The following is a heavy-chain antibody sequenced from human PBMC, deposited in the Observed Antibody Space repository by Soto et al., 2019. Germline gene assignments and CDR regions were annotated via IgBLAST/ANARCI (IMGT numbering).Heavy chain of an antibody. CDR3: ARSRNNIVVVVAADPYYFDY. CDR1: GYTFTSYY. CDR2: INPSGGST. V-gene: IGHV1-46*03. Sequence: ASVKVSCKASGYTFTSYYMHWVRQAPGQGLEWMGIINPSGGSTSYAQKFQGRVTMTRDTPTSTVYMELSSLRSEDTAVYYCARSRNNIVVVVAADPYYFDYWGQGTLVTVSS. J-gene: IGHJ4*02. D-gene: IGHD2-15*01.